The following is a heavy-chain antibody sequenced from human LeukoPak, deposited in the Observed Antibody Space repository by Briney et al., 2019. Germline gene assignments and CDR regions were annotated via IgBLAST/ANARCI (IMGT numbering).Heavy chain of an antibody. CDR2: MNPNSGNT. CDR3: ARGAPGSYCSGGSCPYFDY. Sequence: ASVKVSCKASGYTFTSYDINWVRQATGQGLEWMGWMNPNSGNTGYAQKFQGRVTMTRNTSISTAYMELSSLGSEDTAVYYCARGAPGSYCSGGSCPYFDYWGQGTLVAVSS. V-gene: IGHV1-8*01. J-gene: IGHJ4*02. D-gene: IGHD2-15*01. CDR1: GYTFTSYD.